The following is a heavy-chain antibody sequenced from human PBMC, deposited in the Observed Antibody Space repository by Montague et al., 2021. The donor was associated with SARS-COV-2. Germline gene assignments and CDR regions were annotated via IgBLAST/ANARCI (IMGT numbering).Heavy chain of an antibody. CDR3: ARVGRQQLVRLSGMDV. D-gene: IGHD6-13*01. CDR2: IYYSGST. CDR1: GGSISSSSYY. V-gene: IGHV4-39*07. Sequence: SETLSLTCTVSGGSISSSSYYWGWIRQPPGKGLEWIGSIYYSGSTYYXPSLKSRATISVDTSKNQFSLKLSSVTAADMAVYYCARVGRQQLVRLSGMDVWGQGTTVTVSS. J-gene: IGHJ6*02.